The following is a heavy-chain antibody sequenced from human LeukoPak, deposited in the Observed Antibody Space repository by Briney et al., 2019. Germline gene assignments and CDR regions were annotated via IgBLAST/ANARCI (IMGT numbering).Heavy chain of an antibody. CDR2: ISSSSSYI. Sequence: GGSLRLSCAASGFTFSSYSMNWVRQASGKGLEWVSSISSSSSYIYYADSVKGRFTISRDNAKNSLYLQMNSLRAEDTAVYYCARVQVVAALYYFDYWGQGTLVTVSS. CDR1: GFTFSSYS. V-gene: IGHV3-21*01. D-gene: IGHD2-15*01. CDR3: ARVQVVAALYYFDY. J-gene: IGHJ4*02.